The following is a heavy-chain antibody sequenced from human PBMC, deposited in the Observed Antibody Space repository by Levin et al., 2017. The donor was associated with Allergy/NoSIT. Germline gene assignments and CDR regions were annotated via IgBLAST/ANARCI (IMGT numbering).Heavy chain of an antibody. CDR1: GGSISSYY. CDR2: IYYSGST. V-gene: IGHV4-59*08. Sequence: SETLSLTCTVSGGSISSYYWSWIRQPPGKGLEWIGYIYYSGSTNYNPSLKSRVTISVDTSKNQFSLKLSSVTAADTAVYYCARVDGMITFGGAPAYYFDYWGQGTLVTVSS. CDR3: ARVDGMITFGGAPAYYFDY. J-gene: IGHJ4*02. D-gene: IGHD3-16*01.